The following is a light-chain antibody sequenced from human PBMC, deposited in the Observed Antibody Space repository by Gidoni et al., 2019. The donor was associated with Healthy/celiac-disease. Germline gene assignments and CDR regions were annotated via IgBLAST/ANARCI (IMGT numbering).Light chain of an antibody. CDR3: QVWDSSSDHRDWV. V-gene: IGLV3-21*04. CDR2: YDS. CDR1: NIGSKS. Sequence: SYVLTQPPSVSVAPGKTARITCGGNNIGSKSVHWYQQKPGQAPVLVIYYDSDRPSGIPERFSGSNSGNTATLTISRVEAGDEADYYCQVWDSSSDHRDWVFGGGTKLTVX. J-gene: IGLJ3*02.